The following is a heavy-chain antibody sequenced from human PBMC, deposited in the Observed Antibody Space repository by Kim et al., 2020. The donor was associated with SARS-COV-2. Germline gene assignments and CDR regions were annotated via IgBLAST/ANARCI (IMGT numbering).Heavy chain of an antibody. Sequence: GESLKISCKGSGYSFTSYWISWVRQMPGKGLEWMGKIDPSDSYTNYSPSFQGHVTISADKSISTAYLQWSSLKASDTAMYYCARQAVVVPAACITWGQGTLVTVSS. CDR3: ARQAVVVPAACIT. V-gene: IGHV5-10-1*01. CDR2: IDPSDSYT. CDR1: GYSFTSYW. J-gene: IGHJ5*02. D-gene: IGHD2-2*01.